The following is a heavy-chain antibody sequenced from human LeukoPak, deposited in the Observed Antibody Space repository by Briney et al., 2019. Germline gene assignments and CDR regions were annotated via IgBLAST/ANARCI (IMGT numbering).Heavy chain of an antibody. CDR1: GGSISSGDYY. J-gene: IGHJ4*02. CDR2: IYHSGST. Sequence: NPSETLSLTCTVSGGSISSGDYYWSWIRQHPGKGLEWIGYIYHSGSTYYNPSLKSLATISLDTPKNHFSLKLSSLTPADTAVYYCARETGGGDSYGVWGQGTLVTVSS. V-gene: IGHV4-31*01. CDR3: ARETGGGDSYGV. D-gene: IGHD5-18*01.